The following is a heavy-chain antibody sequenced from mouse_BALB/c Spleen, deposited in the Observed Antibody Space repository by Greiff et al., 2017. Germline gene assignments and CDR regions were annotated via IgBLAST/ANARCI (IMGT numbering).Heavy chain of an antibody. J-gene: IGHJ3*01. V-gene: IGHV1-18*01. CDR2: INPNYDST. D-gene: IGHD2-1*01. Sequence: VQLQQFGAELVKPGASVKISCKASGYTFPDYNMDWVKQSHGKSLGWIGDINPNYDSTSYNQTFKGKATLTVDKSSSTAYMELRSLTSEDTAVYYGAKGGIYYGNYVRFAYWGEGTLVTVSA. CDR1: GYTFPDYN. CDR3: AKGGIYYGNYVRFAY.